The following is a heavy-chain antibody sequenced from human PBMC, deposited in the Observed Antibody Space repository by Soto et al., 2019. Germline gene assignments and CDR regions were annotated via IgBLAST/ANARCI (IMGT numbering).Heavy chain of an antibody. CDR3: AHHPYYGLGSYSFDY. CDR1: GFSLTTSGVG. Sequence: QITLKESGPTLVRPTQTLTLTCTFSGFSLTTSGVGVGWIRQPPGKALEWLAVIYWDDDKRYSSSLKSRLTSTKDTSKNQVVLTMTNTDTVDTATYYCAHHPYYGLGSYSFDYWGQGTLVTVSS. CDR2: IYWDDDK. D-gene: IGHD3-10*01. J-gene: IGHJ4*02. V-gene: IGHV2-5*02.